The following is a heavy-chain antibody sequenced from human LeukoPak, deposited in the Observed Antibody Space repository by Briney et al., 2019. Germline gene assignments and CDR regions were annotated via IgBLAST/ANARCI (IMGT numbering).Heavy chain of an antibody. CDR1: GGSISSYY. J-gene: IGHJ4*02. CDR2: IYYSGST. CDR3: ARENGYSYVPVFDY. Sequence: PSETLSLTCTVSGGSISSYYWSWIRQPPGKGLEWIGYIYYSGSTNYNPSLKSRVTISVDTSKNQFSLKLSSVTAADTAVYYCARENGYSYVPVFDYWGQGTLVTVSS. D-gene: IGHD5-18*01. V-gene: IGHV4-59*12.